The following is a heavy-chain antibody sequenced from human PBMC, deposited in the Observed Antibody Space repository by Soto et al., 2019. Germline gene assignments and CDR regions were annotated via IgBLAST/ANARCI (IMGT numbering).Heavy chain of an antibody. J-gene: IGHJ3*02. CDR1: GYPVTAYY. V-gene: IGHV1-2*02. Sequence: QLHLVQSGAVVKKPGASVTVSCSASGYPVTAYYMHWVRQAPGRGLEWMGGINPATGAAKYTQTAQGRVTMTRDTSTSTVSVELGGLTSEDTAVFYCARGGGVGVAGSAAFDMWGQGTLVTVSS. CDR2: INPATGAA. CDR3: ARGGGVGVAGSAAFDM. D-gene: IGHD3-3*01.